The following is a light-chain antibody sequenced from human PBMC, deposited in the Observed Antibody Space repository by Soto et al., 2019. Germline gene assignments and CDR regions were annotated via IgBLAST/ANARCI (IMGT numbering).Light chain of an antibody. V-gene: IGKV1-17*03. CDR1: QGIHKY. CDR2: GAS. CDR3: LQHNFYPPT. J-gene: IGKJ5*01. Sequence: DIQMTQSPSAMSASVGDRVTITCRASQGIHKYLAWFQQKPGKVAKRLIYGASNLQSGVPSRFSGSGSGTEFALTISSLQPEDFATYYCLQHNFYPPTFGQGTRLE.